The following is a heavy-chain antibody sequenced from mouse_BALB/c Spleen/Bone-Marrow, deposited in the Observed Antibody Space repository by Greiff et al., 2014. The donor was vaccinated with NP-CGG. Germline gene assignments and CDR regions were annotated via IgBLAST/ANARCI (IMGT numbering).Heavy chain of an antibody. V-gene: IGHV1-54*01. D-gene: IGHD4-1*01. CDR1: GYAFTDYL. CDR3: GRWVGPGWYFDV. Sequence: QVQLQQSGAELVRPGTSVKVSCKASGYAFTDYLIERVKQRPGQGLEWIGVINPGSGGTHYNEKFKGKATLTADKSSSTAYMQLSNLASDDSAVYFCGRWVGPGWYFDVWGAGTTVTVSS. CDR2: INPGSGGT. J-gene: IGHJ1*01.